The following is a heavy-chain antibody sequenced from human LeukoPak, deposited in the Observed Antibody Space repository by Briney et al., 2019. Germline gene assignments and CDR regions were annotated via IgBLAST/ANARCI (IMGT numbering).Heavy chain of an antibody. CDR1: GFTFSSYS. CDR2: ISSSSSYI. Sequence: PGGSLRLPCAASGFTFSSYSMNWVRQAPGKGLEWVSSISSSSSYIYYADSVKGRFTISRDNAKNSLYLQMNSLRAEDTAVYYCARGYYSSGWYLFDYWGQGTLVTVSS. V-gene: IGHV3-21*01. J-gene: IGHJ4*02. D-gene: IGHD6-19*01. CDR3: ARGYYSSGWYLFDY.